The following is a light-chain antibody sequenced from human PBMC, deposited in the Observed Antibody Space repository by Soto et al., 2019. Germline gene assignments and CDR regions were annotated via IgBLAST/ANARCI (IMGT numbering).Light chain of an antibody. CDR1: QSVSSY. V-gene: IGKV3-11*01. CDR3: QQRSNRPT. J-gene: IGKJ1*01. CDR2: DAS. Sequence: EIVLTQSPATLSLSPGERATLSCRASQSVSSYLAWYQQKPGQAPRLLIYDASNRATGIPARFSGSGSGTVFTLTISSLEPEDFAVYYCQQRSNRPTFGQGTKVEIK.